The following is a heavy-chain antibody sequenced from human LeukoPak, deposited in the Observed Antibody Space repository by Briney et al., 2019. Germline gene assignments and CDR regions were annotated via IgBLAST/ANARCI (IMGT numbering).Heavy chain of an antibody. Sequence: GGSLRLSCAASGFTFSSYGMSWVRQAPGKGLEWVSAISGSGGSTYYADSVKGRFTISRDNSKNTLYLQMNSLRAEDTAVYYCAKRLSRSGYHGAFDIWGQGTMVTVSS. V-gene: IGHV3-23*01. J-gene: IGHJ3*02. D-gene: IGHD3-22*01. CDR1: GFTFSSYG. CDR3: AKRLSRSGYHGAFDI. CDR2: ISGSGGST.